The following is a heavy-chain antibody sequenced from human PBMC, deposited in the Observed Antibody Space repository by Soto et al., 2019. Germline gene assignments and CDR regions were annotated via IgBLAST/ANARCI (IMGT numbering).Heavy chain of an antibody. CDR3: AKAVSGSIRYFDY. CDR1: GFTFSSYG. D-gene: IGHD1-26*01. V-gene: IGHV3-23*01. J-gene: IGHJ4*02. CDR2: VSGTGGSR. Sequence: EVQLFESGGGSVQPGGSLRLSCAGSGFTFSSYGMTWVRQAPGKGLEWVSGVSGTGGSRYYADSVKGRFTISRDTSKNTLYLQMNSLRAEDTAVYYCAKAVSGSIRYFDYWGQGTLVTVSS.